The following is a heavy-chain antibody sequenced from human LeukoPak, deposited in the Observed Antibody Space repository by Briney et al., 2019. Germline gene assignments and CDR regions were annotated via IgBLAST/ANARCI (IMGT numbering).Heavy chain of an antibody. CDR1: GGSISSYY. J-gene: IGHJ4*02. Sequence: SEILSLTCTVSGGSISSYYWSWIRQPPGKGLEWIGYIYYSGSTNYNPSLKSRVTISVDTSKNQFSLKLSSVAAADTAVYYCARAPSFYDSSGYYFDYWGQGTLVTVSS. D-gene: IGHD3-22*01. V-gene: IGHV4-59*01. CDR3: ARAPSFYDSSGYYFDY. CDR2: IYYSGST.